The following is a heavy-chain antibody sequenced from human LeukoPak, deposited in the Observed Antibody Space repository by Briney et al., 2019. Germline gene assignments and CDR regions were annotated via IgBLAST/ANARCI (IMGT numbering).Heavy chain of an antibody. CDR1: GFPFSSYA. D-gene: IGHD3-10*01. CDR3: WGITMVRGVIIPQDY. J-gene: IGHJ4*02. CDR2: ISSNGGST. Sequence: PGGSMRLSCSATGFPFSSYAMHWVRQAPGKGLEYVSAISSNGGSTYYADSVKGRFTISRDNSKKPLYLQMSSLRAEDTAVYYCWGITMVRGVIIPQDYWGQGTLVTVSS. V-gene: IGHV3-64D*06.